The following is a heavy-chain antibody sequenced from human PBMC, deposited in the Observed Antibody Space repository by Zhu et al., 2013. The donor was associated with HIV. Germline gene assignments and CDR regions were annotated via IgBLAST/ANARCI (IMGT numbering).Heavy chain of an antibody. V-gene: IGHV4-34*01. Sequence: QVQLQQWGAGLLKPSETLSLTCAVYGESFRSYYWNWIRQPPGKGLEWIGEINHSGSTNYNPSLKSRVTISVGTSKNQFSLKLSSVTAADTAVYYCARTGQQLYAFDIWGQGTMVTVSS. CDR2: INHSGST. D-gene: IGHD6-13*01. CDR3: ARTGQQLYAFDI. CDR1: GESFRSYY. J-gene: IGHJ3*02.